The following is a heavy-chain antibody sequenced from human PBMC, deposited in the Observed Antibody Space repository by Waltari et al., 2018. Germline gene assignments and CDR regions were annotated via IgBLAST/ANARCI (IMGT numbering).Heavy chain of an antibody. V-gene: IGHV3-30-3*01. J-gene: IGHJ4*02. CDR1: GFTFSSYA. CDR3: ASSHGTRVWFDY. Sequence: QVQLVESGGGVVQPGRSLRLSCAASGFTFSSYAMHWVRQAPGKGLEWVAVISYDGSNKYYADSVKGRFTISRDNSKNTLYLQMNSLRAEDTAGYYCASSHGTRVWFDYWGQGTLVTVSS. D-gene: IGHD1-7*01. CDR2: ISYDGSNK.